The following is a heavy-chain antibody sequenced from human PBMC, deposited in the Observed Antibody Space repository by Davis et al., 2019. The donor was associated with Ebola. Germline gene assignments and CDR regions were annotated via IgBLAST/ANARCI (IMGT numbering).Heavy chain of an antibody. V-gene: IGHV4-59*12. CDR2: ISYSGST. D-gene: IGHD2-15*01. Sequence: SETLSLTCTVSGGSISFYYWSWIRQPPGKGLEWIGGISYSGSTNYNPSLKSRVTISVDTSKNQFSLKLSSVTAADTAVYYCARGGWPGYFDYWGQGTLVTVSS. CDR1: GGSISFYY. CDR3: ARGGWPGYFDY. J-gene: IGHJ4*02.